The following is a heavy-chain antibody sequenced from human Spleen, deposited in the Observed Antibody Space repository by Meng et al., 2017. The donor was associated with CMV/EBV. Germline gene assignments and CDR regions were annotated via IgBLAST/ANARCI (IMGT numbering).Heavy chain of an antibody. V-gene: IGHV3-7*02. D-gene: IGHD6-19*01. CDR1: GFSFSSHW. J-gene: IGHJ4*02. CDR2: IKEDGSEE. Sequence: GRVVESGGGLVQPGGSLRFSFAVSGFSFSSHWMYWVRQAPGKGLEWVANIKEDGSEEHYVDSVKGRFTISRDNAKNSLYLQMNSPRVEDTAVYYCVGASGWYFDHWGQGTPVTVSS. CDR3: VGASGWYFDH.